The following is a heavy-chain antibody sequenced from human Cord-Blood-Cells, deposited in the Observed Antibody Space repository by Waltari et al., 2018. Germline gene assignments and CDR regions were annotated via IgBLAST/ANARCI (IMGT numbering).Heavy chain of an antibody. CDR3: AREVIAAHDAFDI. V-gene: IGHV3-7*01. CDR1: GLPFSSYW. Sequence: EVQLVESGGGLVQPGGSLRLSCAASGLPFSSYWMSWVRQAPGKGLGWVANIKQDGSEKYYVDSVKGRFTISRDNAKNSLYLQMNSLRAEDTAVYYCAREVIAAHDAFDIWGQGTMVTVSS. J-gene: IGHJ3*02. CDR2: IKQDGSEK. D-gene: IGHD6-6*01.